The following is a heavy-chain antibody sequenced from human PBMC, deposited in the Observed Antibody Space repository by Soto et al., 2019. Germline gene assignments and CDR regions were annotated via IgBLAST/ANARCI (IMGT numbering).Heavy chain of an antibody. CDR2: IYYSGST. D-gene: IGHD2-21*02. CDR3: ARARRFIVVVTAMTQGWDGMDV. Sequence: QVQLQESGPGLVKPSQTLSLTCTVSGASISSGGYYWSWIRQHPGKGLEWIGYIYYSGSTYYNPSLKSRVTISVDTSKNQFSLKLSSVTAADTAVYYCARARRFIVVVTAMTQGWDGMDVWGQGTTVTVSS. V-gene: IGHV4-31*03. J-gene: IGHJ6*02. CDR1: GASISSGGYY.